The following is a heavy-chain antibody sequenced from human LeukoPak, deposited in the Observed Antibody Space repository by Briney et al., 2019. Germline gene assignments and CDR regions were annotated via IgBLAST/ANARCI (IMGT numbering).Heavy chain of an antibody. CDR2: IYYSGST. D-gene: IGHD2-15*01. CDR3: ARARARSGGSCYP. Sequence: SETLSLTCTVSGGSISSGAYYWSWIRQHPGKGLEWIGYIYYSGSTYYNPSLKSRVTISVDTSKNQFSLKLSSVTAADTAVYYCARARARSGGSCYPWGQGTLVTVSS. J-gene: IGHJ5*02. CDR1: GGSISSGAYY. V-gene: IGHV4-30-4*08.